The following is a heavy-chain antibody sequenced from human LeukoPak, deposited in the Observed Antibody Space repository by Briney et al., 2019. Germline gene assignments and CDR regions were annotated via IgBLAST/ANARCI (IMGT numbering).Heavy chain of an antibody. CDR2: INPHSGGT. CDR3: AREGVIGGGYNFFDY. CDR1: GYTFTGYY. D-gene: IGHD5-24*01. J-gene: IGHJ4*02. V-gene: IGHV1-2*02. Sequence: GSVKVSCEASGYTFTGYYIHWVRQAPGQGLEWMAWINPHSGGTNSEQTFQGRVTMTRDTSISTVYMELSRLKSDDTARYYCAREGVIGGGYNFFDYWGQGTLVTVSS.